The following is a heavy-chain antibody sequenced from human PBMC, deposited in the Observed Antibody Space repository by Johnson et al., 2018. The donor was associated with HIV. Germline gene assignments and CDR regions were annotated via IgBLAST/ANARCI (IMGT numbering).Heavy chain of an antibody. CDR3: ASPRPSSGIAAAGYAFDI. D-gene: IGHD6-13*01. J-gene: IGHJ3*02. CDR2: IGPAGDT. V-gene: IGHV3-13*01. Sequence: VQLVESGGGLVQPGGSLRLSCAASGFTFSSYDMHWVRQATGKGLEWVSAIGPAGDTYYPGSVKGRFTISRENAKNSLYLQMNSLRAEDTAVYYCASPRPSSGIAAAGYAFDIWGQGTMVTVSS. CDR1: GFTFSSYD.